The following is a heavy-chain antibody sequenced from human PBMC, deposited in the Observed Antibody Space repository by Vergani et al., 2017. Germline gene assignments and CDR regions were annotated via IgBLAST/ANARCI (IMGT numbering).Heavy chain of an antibody. CDR1: GFKCGDYA. J-gene: IGHJ5*02. CDR3: VRDLDCSPINCYNGFDP. CDR2: ISWNSGRT. D-gene: IGHD2-15*01. Sequence: EVQLVESGGGLVQPGRSLRLSCGASGFKCGDYAMHWVRQASGKGLEWVSGISWNSGRTDYADSVKGRFVISRDNAKKSLSLIMNSLRPEDTALYYCVRDLDCSPINCYNGFDPWGQGTLVTVSS. V-gene: IGHV3-9*01.